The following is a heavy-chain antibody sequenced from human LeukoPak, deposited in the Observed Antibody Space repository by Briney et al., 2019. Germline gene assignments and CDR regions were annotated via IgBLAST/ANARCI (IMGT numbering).Heavy chain of an antibody. CDR2: ISYDGSNK. V-gene: IGHV3-30*18. D-gene: IGHD6-19*01. CDR3: VKDEAGTFNY. J-gene: IGHJ4*02. CDR1: GFTFSSYG. Sequence: GGSLRLSCAASGFTFSSYGMHWVRQAPGKGLEWVAVISYDGSNKYYADSVKGRFTISRDNSENTLYLQMNSLRAEDTAVYYCVKDEAGTFNYWGQGTLVTVSS.